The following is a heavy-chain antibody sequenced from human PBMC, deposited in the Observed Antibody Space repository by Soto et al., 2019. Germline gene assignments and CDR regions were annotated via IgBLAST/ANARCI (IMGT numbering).Heavy chain of an antibody. CDR2: ISAYNGNT. J-gene: IGHJ6*02. CDR1: GYTFTSYG. D-gene: IGHD3-22*01. Sequence: QVQLVQSGAEVKKPGASVKVSCKASGYTFTSYGISWVRQAPGQGLEWMGWISAYNGNTNYAQKLQGRVTMTTDTSTSIAYEELTSLGYDDTTVYYCAGGFGYYYAFYDSYYGMDVWGQGTTVTVSS. V-gene: IGHV1-18*01. CDR3: AGGFGYYYAFYDSYYGMDV.